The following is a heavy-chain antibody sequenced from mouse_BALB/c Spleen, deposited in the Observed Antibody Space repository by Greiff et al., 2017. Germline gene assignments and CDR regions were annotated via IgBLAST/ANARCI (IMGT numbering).Heavy chain of an antibody. CDR3: ARAHYYGSSYVGY. CDR2: ISSGSSTI. CDR1: GFTFSSFG. D-gene: IGHD1-1*01. Sequence: EVKVVESGGGLVQPGGSRKLSCAASGFTFSSFGMHWVRQAPEKGLEWVAYISSGSSTIYYADTVKGRFTISRDNPKNTLFLQMTSLRSEDTAMYYCARAHYYGSSYVGYWGQGTTLTVSS. V-gene: IGHV5-17*02. J-gene: IGHJ2*01.